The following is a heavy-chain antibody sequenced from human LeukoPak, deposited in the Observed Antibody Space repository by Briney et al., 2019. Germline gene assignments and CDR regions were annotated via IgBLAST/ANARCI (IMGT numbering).Heavy chain of an antibody. CDR1: GGSISSYY. V-gene: IGHV4-59*01. J-gene: IGHJ4*02. D-gene: IGHD3-22*01. CDR2: IYYSGST. Sequence: PSETLSLTCTVSGGSISSYYWSWIRQPPGKGLEWIGYIYYSGSTNYNPSLKSRVTISVDTSKNQFSLKLSSVTAADTAVYYCARVHHHPYYYGSSGYYLDYWGQGTLVTVSS. CDR3: ARVHHHPYYYGSSGYYLDY.